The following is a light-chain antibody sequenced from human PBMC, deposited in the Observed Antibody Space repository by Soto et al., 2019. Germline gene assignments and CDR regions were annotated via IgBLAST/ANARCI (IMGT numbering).Light chain of an antibody. CDR2: SVS. CDR3: QQRCNWPPT. Sequence: MTQSPSSFSLSPGERVTITCRANQDISSYLDWYQQKPGQAPRLLIYSVSKRDTGIPVRFSGSGSGTYFTLTVSSLQPEDFALYYCQQRCNWPPTFGQGTKVDIK. J-gene: IGKJ1*01. CDR1: QDISSY. V-gene: IGKV3-11*01.